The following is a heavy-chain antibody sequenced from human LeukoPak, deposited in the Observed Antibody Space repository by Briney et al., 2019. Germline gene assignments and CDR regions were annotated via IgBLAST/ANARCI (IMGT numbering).Heavy chain of an antibody. CDR3: ARGRDGYVNYYYYYGMDV. J-gene: IGHJ6*02. CDR1: GYTFTGYY. V-gene: IGHV1-2*02. D-gene: IGHD5-24*01. CDR2: INPNSGGT. Sequence: ASVKVSCKASGYTFTGYYMHWVRQAPGQGLEWMGWINPNSGGTNYAQKFQGRVTMTRDTSISTAYMELSRLRSDDTAVYYCARGRDGYVNYYYYYGMDVWGQGTTVTVSS.